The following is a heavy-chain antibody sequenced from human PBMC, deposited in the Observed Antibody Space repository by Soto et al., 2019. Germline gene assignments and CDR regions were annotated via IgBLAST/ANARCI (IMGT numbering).Heavy chain of an antibody. V-gene: IGHV3-23*01. J-gene: IGHJ5*02. CDR2: ISGIGGST. D-gene: IGHD3-16*01. CDR3: ANSHDYIWGRRRWFYP. Sequence: EVQLLESGGCLVQPGGSLRLSCAASGFTFSSYAMSCVRQAPGKGLAWVSAISGIGGSTYYADSVKGRFTISRDNSKNTLYLQMNSLIAEDTAVYYCANSHDYIWGRRRWFYPWGQGTLVTVSS. CDR1: GFTFSSYA.